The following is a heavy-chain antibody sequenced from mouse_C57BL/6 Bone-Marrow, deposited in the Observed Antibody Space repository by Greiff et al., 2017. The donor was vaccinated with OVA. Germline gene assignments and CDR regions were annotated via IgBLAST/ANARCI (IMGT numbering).Heavy chain of an antibody. J-gene: IGHJ3*01. Sequence: VKLMESGAELAKPGASVRLSCKASGYTFTTYWMHWVKQRPGQGLDWIGYINPGSGYTKYNQKFKDKATLTADKSSSTAYMQLSSLTYEDSAVYFCARDYGSYGFSYGGQGTLVTVSA. V-gene: IGHV1-7*01. CDR1: GYTFTTYW. D-gene: IGHD1-1*01. CDR2: INPGSGYT. CDR3: ARDYGSYGFSY.